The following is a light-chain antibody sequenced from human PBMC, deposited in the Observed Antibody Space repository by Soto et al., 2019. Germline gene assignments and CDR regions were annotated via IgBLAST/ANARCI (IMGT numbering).Light chain of an antibody. CDR3: QQYGSSPPRIT. Sequence: EIVLTQSPGTLSLSPGERATLSCRASQSVSSSYLAWYQQKPGQAPRLLIYGASSRATGIPDRFIGSGSGTDFTLTISRLEPEDFAVYYCQQYGSSPPRITFGGGTK. CDR1: QSVSSSY. CDR2: GAS. V-gene: IGKV3-20*01. J-gene: IGKJ4*01.